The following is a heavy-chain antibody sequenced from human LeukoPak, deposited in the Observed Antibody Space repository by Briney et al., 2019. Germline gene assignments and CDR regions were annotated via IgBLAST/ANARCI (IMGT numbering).Heavy chain of an antibody. D-gene: IGHD4-23*01. CDR1: GGSISSSSYY. J-gene: IGHJ4*02. CDR3: AREATPAGGFDY. CDR2: IYYSGST. V-gene: IGHV4-39*07. Sequence: SETLSLTCTVSGGSISSSSYYWGWIRQPPGKGLEWIGSIYYSGSTYYNPSLKCRVTISVDTSKNQFSLKLSSVTAADTAVYYCAREATPAGGFDYWGQGTLVTVSS.